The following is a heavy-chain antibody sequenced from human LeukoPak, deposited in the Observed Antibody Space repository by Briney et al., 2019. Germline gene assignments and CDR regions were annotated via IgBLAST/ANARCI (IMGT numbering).Heavy chain of an antibody. CDR1: GYSISSGYY. J-gene: IGHJ4*02. CDR2: IYHSGST. CDR3: AVGEPYYFDY. V-gene: IGHV4-38-2*02. Sequence: PSETLSLTCTVSGYSISSGYYWGWIRQPPGKGLEWIGSIYHSGSTYYNPSLKSRVTISVDTSKNQFSLKLSSVTAADTAVYYCAVGEPYYFDYWGQGTLVTVSS.